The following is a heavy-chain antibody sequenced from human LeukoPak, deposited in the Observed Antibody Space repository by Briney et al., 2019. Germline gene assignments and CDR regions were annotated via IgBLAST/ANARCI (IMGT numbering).Heavy chain of an antibody. CDR2: IMIGGDGK. CDR3: AKQSAGSAAWYSLHYDF. Sequence: GGSLRLSCAGSGFTFNNYAMSWVRRAPRKGLEWVSTIMIGGDGKHYADSVKGRFTISRDNSKDTLYLQMNGLRAEDTAVYFCAKQSAGSAAWYSLHYDFWGQGTLVTVSS. J-gene: IGHJ4*02. V-gene: IGHV3-23*01. D-gene: IGHD6-13*01. CDR1: GFTFNNYA.